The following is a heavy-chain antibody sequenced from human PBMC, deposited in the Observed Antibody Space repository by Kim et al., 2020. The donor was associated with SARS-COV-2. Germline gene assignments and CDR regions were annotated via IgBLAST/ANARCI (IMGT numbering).Heavy chain of an antibody. CDR2: ISGSGGTI. CDR1: TFTFENYL. V-gene: IGHV3-23*01. Sequence: GGSLRLSCAASTFTFENYLMTWVRQAPGKGLEWIAVISGSGGTIYYADSVKGRFSVSRDNSMRTLFLQMNSLRAEDTAIYYCFADNEGDPSGYTIRGHGT. J-gene: IGHJ4*01. CDR3: FADNEGDPSGYTI. D-gene: IGHD3-22*01.